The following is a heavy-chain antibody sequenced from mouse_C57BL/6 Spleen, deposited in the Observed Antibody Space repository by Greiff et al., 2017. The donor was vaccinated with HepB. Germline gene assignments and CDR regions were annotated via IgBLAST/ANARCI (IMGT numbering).Heavy chain of an antibody. CDR2: ISSGGSYT. Sequence: EVQLVESGGDLVKPGGSLKLSCAASGFTFSSYGMSWVRQTPDKRLEWVATISSGGSYTYYPDSVKGRFTISRDNAKNTLYLQMSSLKSEDTAMYYCARDSLVDWYFDVWGTGTTVTVSS. CDR1: GFTFSSYG. CDR3: ARDSLVDWYFDV. D-gene: IGHD6-2*01. V-gene: IGHV5-6*01. J-gene: IGHJ1*03.